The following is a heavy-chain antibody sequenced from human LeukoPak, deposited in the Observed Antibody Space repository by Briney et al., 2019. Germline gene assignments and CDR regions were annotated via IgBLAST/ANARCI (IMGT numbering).Heavy chain of an antibody. CDR3: ARQGAFFTVTGFYWFDP. V-gene: IGHV4-34*01. D-gene: IGHD4-11*01. CDR2: INHSGST. Sequence: SETLSLTCAVYGGSFSGYYWSWIRQPPGKGLEWIGEINHSGSTNYNPSLKSRVTISVDTSKNQFSLKLSSVTAADTAVYYCARQGAFFTVTGFYWFDPWGQGTLVTVSS. CDR1: GGSFSGYY. J-gene: IGHJ5*02.